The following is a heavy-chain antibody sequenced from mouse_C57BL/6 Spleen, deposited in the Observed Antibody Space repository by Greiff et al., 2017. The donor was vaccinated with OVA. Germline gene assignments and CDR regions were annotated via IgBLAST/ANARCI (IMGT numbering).Heavy chain of an antibody. J-gene: IGHJ3*01. Sequence: EVQLQQSGPGLVKPSQSLSLTCSVTGYSITSGYYWNWIRQFPGNKLEWMGYISYDGSNNYNPSLKNRISITRDTSKNQFFLKLNSVTTEDTATYYCARGYGSSYAWFAYWGQGTLVTVSA. D-gene: IGHD1-1*01. CDR1: GYSITSGYY. V-gene: IGHV3-6*01. CDR2: ISYDGSN. CDR3: ARGYGSSYAWFAY.